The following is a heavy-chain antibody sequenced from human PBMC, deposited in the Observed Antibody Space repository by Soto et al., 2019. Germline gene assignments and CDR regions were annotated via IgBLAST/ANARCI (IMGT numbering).Heavy chain of an antibody. J-gene: IGHJ6*02. CDR1: GFTFSSYG. Sequence: GGSLRLSCAASGFTFSSYGMHWVRQAPGKGLEWVAVISYDGSNKYYADSVKGRFTISRDNSKNTLYLQMNSLRAEDTAVYYCEKDWSLDYGGKIQEYYYGMDVWGQGITVTVS. CDR3: EKDWSLDYGGKIQEYYYGMDV. V-gene: IGHV3-30*18. CDR2: ISYDGSNK. D-gene: IGHD4-17*01.